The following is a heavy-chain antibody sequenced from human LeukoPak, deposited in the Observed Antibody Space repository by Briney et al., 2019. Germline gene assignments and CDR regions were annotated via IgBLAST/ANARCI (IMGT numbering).Heavy chain of an antibody. J-gene: IGHJ4*02. CDR3: ARVKRIFGVVNYFDF. Sequence: SETLSLTCAVYGGSFSGYYWSWIRQPPGKGLEWIGEINHSGSTNYNPSLKRRVTISVDTSKNQFSLKLSSVTAADTAVYYCARVKRIFGVVNYFDFWGQGTLVTVSS. V-gene: IGHV4-34*01. D-gene: IGHD3-3*01. CDR2: INHSGST. CDR1: GGSFSGYY.